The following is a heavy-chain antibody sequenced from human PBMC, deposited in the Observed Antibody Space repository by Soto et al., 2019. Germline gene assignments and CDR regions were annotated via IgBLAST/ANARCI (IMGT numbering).Heavy chain of an antibody. V-gene: IGHV4-4*02. CDR2: IYRTGST. D-gene: IGHD1-7*01. CDR3: ASRDPGTSVDY. CDR1: GCSFTSNNW. Sequence: XVTLSLTCAVSGCSFTSNNWWTCVRQPPGQGLEWIGEIYRTGSTNYNPSLKSRVTISLDKSENQFSLKVTSLTAADTAVYYCASRDPGTSVDYWGQGTLVTVPS. J-gene: IGHJ4*02.